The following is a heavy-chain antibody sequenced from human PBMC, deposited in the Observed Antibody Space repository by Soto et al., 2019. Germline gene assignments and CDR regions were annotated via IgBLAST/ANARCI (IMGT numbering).Heavy chain of an antibody. V-gene: IGHV3-21*01. CDR1: GFTFSSYS. D-gene: IGHD2-15*01. J-gene: IGHJ6*02. CDR3: ARDGCSGGSCYSGVLYYYYGMDV. CDR2: ISSSSSYI. Sequence: GGSLRLSCAASGFTFSSYSMNWVRQAPGKGLEWVSSISSSSSYIYYADSVKGRFTISRDNAKNSLYLQMNSLRAEDTAVYYCARDGCSGGSCYSGVLYYYYGMDVWGQGTTVTVSS.